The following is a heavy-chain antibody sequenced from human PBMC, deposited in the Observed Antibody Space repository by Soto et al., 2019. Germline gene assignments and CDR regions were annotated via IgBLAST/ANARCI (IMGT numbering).Heavy chain of an antibody. V-gene: IGHV4-39*01. Sequence: SETLSLTCTVSGGSISSSSYYWGWIRQPPGKGLEWIGSIYYSGSTYYNPSLKSRVTISVDTSKNQFSLKLSSVTAADTAVYYCAEGWIEGDDAFDIWGQGTMVTVSS. CDR3: AEGWIEGDDAFDI. D-gene: IGHD3-16*01. J-gene: IGHJ3*02. CDR2: IYYSGST. CDR1: GGSISSSSYY.